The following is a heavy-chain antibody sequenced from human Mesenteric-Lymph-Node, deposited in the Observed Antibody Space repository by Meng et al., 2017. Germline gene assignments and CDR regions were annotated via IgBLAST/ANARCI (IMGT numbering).Heavy chain of an antibody. Sequence: GGSLRLSCTVSGGSISSSSYYWGWIRQAPGKGLEWVSAISGSGGSTYYADSVKGRFTISRDNSKNTLYLQMNSLRAEDTAVYYCAKDPGATDYWGQGTRVTVSS. V-gene: IGHV3-23*01. CDR1: GGSISSSSYY. J-gene: IGHJ4*02. CDR2: ISGSGGST. D-gene: IGHD5-24*01. CDR3: AKDPGATDY.